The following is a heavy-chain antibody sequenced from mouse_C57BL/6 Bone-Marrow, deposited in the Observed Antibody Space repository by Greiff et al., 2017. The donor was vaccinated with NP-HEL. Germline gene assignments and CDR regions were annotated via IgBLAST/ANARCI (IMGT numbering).Heavy chain of an antibody. CDR2: ISYDGSN. J-gene: IGHJ3*01. CDR3: ARGGGTWFAY. V-gene: IGHV3-6*01. Sequence: EVKLLESGPGLVKPSQSLSLTCSVTGYSITSGYYWNWIRQFPGNKLEWMGYISYDGSNNYNPSLKNRISITRDTSKNQFFLKLNSVTTEDTATYYCARGGGTWFAYWGQGTLVTVSA. CDR1: GYSITSGYY.